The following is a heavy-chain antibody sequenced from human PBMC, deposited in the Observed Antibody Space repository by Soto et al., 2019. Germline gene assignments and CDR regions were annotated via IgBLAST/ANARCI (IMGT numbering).Heavy chain of an antibody. J-gene: IGHJ4*02. V-gene: IGHV3-23*01. CDR1: GFSFAGYA. CDR2: ISGGGGST. D-gene: IGHD3-9*01. Sequence: EVQLSESGGGLVQPGGSLRLSCAASGFSFAGYALTWVRLAPGKGLEWVASISGGGGSTYYADSVKGRFSISRDNSNRMVYLQMGSLTAGDTAVYYCAKTVTFNGYYNAFDYWGQGTRVTVSS. CDR3: AKTVTFNGYYNAFDY.